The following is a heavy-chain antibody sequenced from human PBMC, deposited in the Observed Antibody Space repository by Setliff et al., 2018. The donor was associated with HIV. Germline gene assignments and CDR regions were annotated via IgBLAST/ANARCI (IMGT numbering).Heavy chain of an antibody. J-gene: IGHJ6*03. Sequence: PSETLSLTCTVSGGSFSSYHWSWIRHRAGKGLEWIGHIYASGSTKYNPSLESRVTMSVDTFRTQFSLKLRSVTAAGTAVYYCARVGASGVPSTMDYYYYMDVWGKGTTVTVSS. CDR3: ARVGASGVPSTMDYYYYMDV. D-gene: IGHD3-10*01. CDR2: IYASGST. V-gene: IGHV4-4*07. CDR1: GGSFSSYH.